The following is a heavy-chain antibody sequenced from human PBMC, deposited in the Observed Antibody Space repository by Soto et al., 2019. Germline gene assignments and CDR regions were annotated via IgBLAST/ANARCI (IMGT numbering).Heavy chain of an antibody. D-gene: IGHD3-10*01. CDR1: GFTFSSYS. Sequence: EVQLVESGGGLVKPGGSLRLSCAASGFTFSSYSMNWVRQAPGKGLEWVSSISSSSSYIYYADSVKGRFTISRDNAKNSLYLQMNSLRAEDTAVYYCASLRPARLWFGEGEFPWGQGTLVTVSS. J-gene: IGHJ5*02. CDR2: ISSSSSYI. CDR3: ASLRPARLWFGEGEFP. V-gene: IGHV3-21*01.